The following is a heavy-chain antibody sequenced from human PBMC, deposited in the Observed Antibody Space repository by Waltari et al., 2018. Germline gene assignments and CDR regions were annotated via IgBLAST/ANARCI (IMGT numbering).Heavy chain of an antibody. V-gene: IGHV3-30-3*01. CDR3: ARERDFWDY. J-gene: IGHJ4*02. CDR2: RSYDGSNK. D-gene: IGHD3-3*01. CDR1: GFTFSSYA. Sequence: QVQLVESGGGVVQPGRSLRLSCAASGFTFSSYAMHWVRQAPGKGLEWVAVRSYDGSNKYYADSVKGRFTISRDNSKNTLYLQMNSLRAEDTAVYYCARERDFWDYWGQGTLVTVSS.